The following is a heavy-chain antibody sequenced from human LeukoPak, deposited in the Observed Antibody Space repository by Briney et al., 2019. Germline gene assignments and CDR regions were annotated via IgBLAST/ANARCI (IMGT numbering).Heavy chain of an antibody. J-gene: IGHJ6*03. Sequence: GGSLRLSCAASGFTFSSYGMHWVRQAPGKGLEWMTTIPYDGSYKYYADSVKGRFTISRDNSKNTLFLQMDSPRAEDTALYYCAKDGAPNAGYMDVWGKGTTVTVSS. CDR1: GFTFSSYG. CDR3: AKDGAPNAGYMDV. V-gene: IGHV3-30*18. CDR2: IPYDGSYK. D-gene: IGHD3-16*01.